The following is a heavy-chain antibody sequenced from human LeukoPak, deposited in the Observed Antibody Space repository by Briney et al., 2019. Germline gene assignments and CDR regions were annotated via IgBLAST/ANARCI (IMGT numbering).Heavy chain of an antibody. D-gene: IGHD1-26*01. J-gene: IGHJ4*02. Sequence: PSETLSLTCTVSGGSISSSSYXWGWXRQPPXKGLEWIGSIYYSGSTYYNPSLKSRVTISVDTSKNQFSLKLSSVTAADTAVYYCARGDVGATTVFDYWGQGTLVTVSS. CDR2: IYYSGST. V-gene: IGHV4-39*01. CDR1: GGSISSSSYX. CDR3: ARGDVGATTVFDY.